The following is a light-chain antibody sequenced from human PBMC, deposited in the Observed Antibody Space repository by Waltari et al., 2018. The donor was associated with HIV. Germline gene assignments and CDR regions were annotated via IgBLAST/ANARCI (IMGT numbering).Light chain of an antibody. J-gene: IGLJ3*02. V-gene: IGLV1-40*01. Sequence: QSVLTQPPSVSGAPGQRVTLSCTGSSSNIGAGYDVHWYQQLPGPAPKLLIYGNSNRPSGVPDRFSGSKSGTSASLAITGLQAEDEADYYCQSYDSSLSGPWVFGGGTKLTVL. CDR2: GNS. CDR1: SSNIGAGYD. CDR3: QSYDSSLSGPWV.